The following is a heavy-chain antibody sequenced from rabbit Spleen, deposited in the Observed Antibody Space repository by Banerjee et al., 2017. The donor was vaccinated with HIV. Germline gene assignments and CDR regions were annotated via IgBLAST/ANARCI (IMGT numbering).Heavy chain of an antibody. CDR1: GFSFSSSYD. Sequence: QEQLVESGGGLVQPEGSLTLTCTASGFSFSSSYDMCWVRQAPGKGLEWIACIDTGSGADTTYASWATGRLTISKTSSTTVTLQMTSLTAADTATYFCARSKDVGDVWVGYGYYFHLWGQGTLVTVS. CDR2: IDTGSGADT. J-gene: IGHJ4*01. D-gene: IGHD6-1*01. V-gene: IGHV1S45*01. CDR3: ARSKDVGDVWVGYGYYFHL.